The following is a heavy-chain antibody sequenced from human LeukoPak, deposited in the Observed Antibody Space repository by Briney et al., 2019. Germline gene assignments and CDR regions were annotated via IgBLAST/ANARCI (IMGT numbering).Heavy chain of an antibody. CDR3: ARGPFTYGYARTDY. J-gene: IGHJ4*02. CDR2: INPNSGGT. Sequence: ASVKVSCKASGYTFTDNYIHWVRQAPGQGLEWMGSINPNSGGTTYAQRFQGTVTMTRDTSSSTAYVELTTLSSGDTAVYYCARGPFTYGYARTDYWGQGTLVTASA. V-gene: IGHV1-2*02. D-gene: IGHD5-18*01. CDR1: GYTFTDNY.